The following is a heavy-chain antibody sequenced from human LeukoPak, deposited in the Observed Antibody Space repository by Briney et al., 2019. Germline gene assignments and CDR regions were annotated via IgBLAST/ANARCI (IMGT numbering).Heavy chain of an antibody. D-gene: IGHD6-13*01. CDR2: ITGSGGTT. Sequence: GGSLRLSCAASGFTFSSYSMNWVRQAPGKGLEWVSTITGSGGTTYHADSVKGRFTISRDNSKNTLYLQMNSLRAEDTALYYCARESPVAATGRSWFDSWGQGALVTVSS. CDR3: ARESPVAATGRSWFDS. CDR1: GFTFSSYS. V-gene: IGHV3-23*01. J-gene: IGHJ5*01.